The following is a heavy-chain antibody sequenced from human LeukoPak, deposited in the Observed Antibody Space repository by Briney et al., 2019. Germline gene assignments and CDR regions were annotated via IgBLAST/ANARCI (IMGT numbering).Heavy chain of an antibody. J-gene: IGHJ4*02. Sequence: ASVKVSCRASGYTFTGYFMHWVRQAPGQGLEWMGWISAYNGNTNYAQKLQGRVTMTTDTSTSTAYMELRSLRSDDTAVYYCARDLRYCNSTSCPRPALAYWGQGTLVTVSS. CDR2: ISAYNGNT. CDR3: ARDLRYCNSTSCPRPALAY. D-gene: IGHD2-2*01. V-gene: IGHV1-18*04. CDR1: GYTFTGYF.